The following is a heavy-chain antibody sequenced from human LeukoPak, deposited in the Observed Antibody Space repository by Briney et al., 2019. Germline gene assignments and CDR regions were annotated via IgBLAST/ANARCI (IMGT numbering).Heavy chain of an antibody. Sequence: SETLSLTCSGSGGSVSSGSYYWSWIRQPPGKGLEWIGHVDYSGTTNYSPSLRRRVAISLQTSKNQFSLKVMYLTAADTAVYYCARGIRTGYGYWGQGTLVTVSS. CDR1: GGSVSSGSYY. J-gene: IGHJ4*02. CDR2: VDYSGTT. D-gene: IGHD1-1*01. CDR3: ARGIRTGYGY. V-gene: IGHV4-61*01.